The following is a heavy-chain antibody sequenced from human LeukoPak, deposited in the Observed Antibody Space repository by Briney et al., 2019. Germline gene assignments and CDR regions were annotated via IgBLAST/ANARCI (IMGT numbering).Heavy chain of an antibody. CDR1: GFTFSSYA. V-gene: IGHV3-23*01. Sequence: PGGSLRLSCAASGFTFSSYAMSWVRQAPGKGPEWVSAISGSGGSTYYADSVKGRFTISRDNSKNMLYLQMNSLRAEDTAVYYCAKDRSPQVVINFPFFDYWGQGTLVTVSS. CDR3: AKDRSPQVVINFPFFDY. D-gene: IGHD3-22*01. J-gene: IGHJ4*02. CDR2: ISGSGGST.